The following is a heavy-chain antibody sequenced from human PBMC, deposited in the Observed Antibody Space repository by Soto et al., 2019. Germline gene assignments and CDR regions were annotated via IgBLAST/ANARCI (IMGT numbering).Heavy chain of an antibody. CDR1: GGSITSSSHF. CDR2: IYFTGNT. CDR3: AGQTFTIAAASYGRSNWFDP. V-gene: IGHV4-39*01. D-gene: IGHD6-25*01. J-gene: IGHJ5*02. Sequence: TLSLTCSASGGSITSSSHFWGWVRQPPGKGLEWIGTIYFTGNTYYTPSLKSRLTMSIDTSKSEFSLRLNSVTAADTAVYYCAGQTFTIAAASYGRSNWFDPWGPGTLVTVSS.